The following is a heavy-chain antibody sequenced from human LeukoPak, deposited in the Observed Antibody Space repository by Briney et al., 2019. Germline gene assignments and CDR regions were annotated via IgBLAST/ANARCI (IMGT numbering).Heavy chain of an antibody. J-gene: IGHJ4*02. V-gene: IGHV3-33*08. CDR3: ARDSRTSGFDY. CDR1: GFTFSSYA. Sequence: GGSLRLSCAASGFTFSSYAMSWVRQAPGKGLEWVAVIWYDGSNKYYADSVKGRFTISRDNSKNTLYLQMNSLRAEDTAVYYCARDSRTSGFDYWGQGTLVTVSS. CDR2: IWYDGSNK.